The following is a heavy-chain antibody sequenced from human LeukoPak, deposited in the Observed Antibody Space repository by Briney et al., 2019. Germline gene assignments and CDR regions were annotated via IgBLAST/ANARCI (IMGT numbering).Heavy chain of an antibody. CDR2: INHSGST. D-gene: IGHD2-2*01. Sequence: KPSETLSLTCAVYGGSFSGYYWSWIRQPPGKGLEWIGEINHSGSTNYNPSLKSRVTISVDTSKNQFSLKLSSVTAADTAVYYCARDSVVPAAIGGWYFDLWGRGTLVTVSS. CDR3: ARDSVVPAAIGGWYFDL. J-gene: IGHJ2*01. CDR1: GGSFSGYY. V-gene: IGHV4-34*01.